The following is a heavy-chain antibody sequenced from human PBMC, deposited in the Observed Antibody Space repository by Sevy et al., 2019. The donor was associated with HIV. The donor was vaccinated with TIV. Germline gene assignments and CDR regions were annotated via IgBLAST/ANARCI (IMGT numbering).Heavy chain of an antibody. CDR3: ARRLAVARGFDY. CDR1: GGSISSSGYY. J-gene: IGHJ4*02. V-gene: IGHV4-39*01. CDR2: IYYSWST. D-gene: IGHD6-19*01. Sequence: SETLSLTCTVSGGSISSSGYYWGWIRQPPGKGLEWIGSIYYSWSTYYDPSLKSRVTISVDTSKNQFSLKLSSVTAADTAVYYCARRLAVARGFDYWGQGTLVTVSS.